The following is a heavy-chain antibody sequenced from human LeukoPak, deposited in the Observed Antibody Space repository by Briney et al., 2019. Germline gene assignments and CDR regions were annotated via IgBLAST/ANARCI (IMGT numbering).Heavy chain of an antibody. V-gene: IGHV3-23*01. CDR2: MGPTGDT. Sequence: SGGSLRLSCAGSGFTFTKFAMTWVRQAPGKGLEWVSSMGPTGDTYYLDSVKGRFSLSRDVSKSTMSLQMSTPRVDDTAVYFCAKATPYGTTWVGGFDLWGQGTMVTVSS. CDR3: AKATPYGTTWVGGFDL. CDR1: GFTFTKFA. J-gene: IGHJ3*01. D-gene: IGHD1-14*01.